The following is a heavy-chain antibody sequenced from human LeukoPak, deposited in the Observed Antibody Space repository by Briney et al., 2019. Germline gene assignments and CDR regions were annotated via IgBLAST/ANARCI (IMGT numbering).Heavy chain of an antibody. CDR2: IYYSGNT. CDR3: ARRITVAGIFDY. D-gene: IGHD6-19*01. Sequence: SETLSLTCAVSGVSISSSSYYWGWIRQHPGKGLEWIGYIYYSGNTFYNPSLKSRVTISADTSENQFSLKLSSVTAADTAVYYCARRITVAGIFDYWGQGTLVTVSS. CDR1: GVSISSSSYY. J-gene: IGHJ4*02. V-gene: IGHV4-31*02.